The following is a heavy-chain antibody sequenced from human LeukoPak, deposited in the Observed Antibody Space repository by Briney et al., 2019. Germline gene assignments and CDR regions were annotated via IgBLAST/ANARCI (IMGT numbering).Heavy chain of an antibody. J-gene: IGHJ4*02. D-gene: IGHD3-10*01. Sequence: SETLSLTCTVSGGSISSGSYYWSWIRQPAGKGLEWIGRIYTSGSTNYNPSLKSRVTISVDTSKNQFSLKLSSVTAADTAVYYCARPMVRGVIIPKVAWNYWGQGTLVTVSS. V-gene: IGHV4-61*02. CDR3: ARPMVRGVIIPKVAWNY. CDR2: IYTSGST. CDR1: GGSISSGSYY.